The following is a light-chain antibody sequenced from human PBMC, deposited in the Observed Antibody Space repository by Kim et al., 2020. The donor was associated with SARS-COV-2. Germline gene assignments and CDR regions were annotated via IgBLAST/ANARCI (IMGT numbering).Light chain of an antibody. CDR3: QHYDSLPIT. V-gene: IGKV1-33*01. Sequence: ASVGDRVTITCQARQNIRKFLSWYQQQPGKAPNLLIYDASSLHTGVPSMFSGSGSGTYFTFIISSLQPEDIATYYCQHYDSLPITFGQGTRLEIK. J-gene: IGKJ5*01. CDR1: QNIRKF. CDR2: DAS.